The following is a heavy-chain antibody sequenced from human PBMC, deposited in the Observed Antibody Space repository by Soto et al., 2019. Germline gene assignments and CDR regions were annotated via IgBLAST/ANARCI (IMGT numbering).Heavy chain of an antibody. CDR2: IYYSGST. Sequence: SETLSLTCTVSGGSISSGGYYWSWIRQHPGKGLEWIGYIYYSGSTYYNPSLKSRVTISVDTSKNQFSLKLSSVTAADTAVYYCAREGVRGRTFYPWGQGTLVIVSS. V-gene: IGHV4-31*03. D-gene: IGHD3-10*01. CDR1: GGSISSGGYY. CDR3: AREGVRGRTFYP. J-gene: IGHJ5*02.